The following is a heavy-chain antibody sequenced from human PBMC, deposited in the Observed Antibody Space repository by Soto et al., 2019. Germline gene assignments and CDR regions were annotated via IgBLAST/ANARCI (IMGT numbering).Heavy chain of an antibody. Sequence: SETLSLTCTISGGFISSSSYFWAWIRQSPGKGLEWIGSIDYTGTTYNNPSLKSRVTMSVDTSKNHFSLKVDSVTAADTALYYCCRRAPEGFDPWGQGTMVTVSS. CDR2: IDYTGTT. J-gene: IGHJ5*02. CDR1: GGFISSSSYF. V-gene: IGHV4-39*02. CDR3: CRRAPEGFDP.